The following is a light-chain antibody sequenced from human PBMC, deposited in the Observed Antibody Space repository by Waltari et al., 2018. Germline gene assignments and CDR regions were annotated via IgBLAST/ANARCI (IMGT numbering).Light chain of an antibody. CDR2: SSN. V-gene: IGLV1-44*01. CDR1: SSNTGSNS. CDR3: APWDDSLNGWV. J-gene: IGLJ3*02. Sequence: QSVLTQPPSASGTPGQRVIISCSGSSSNTGSNSVNWYQQLPGTAPKLLLASSNRRPSGVPDRFAGGKSWNSASLAISGLQSEDEADYYCAPWDDSLNGWVFGGGTKLTVL.